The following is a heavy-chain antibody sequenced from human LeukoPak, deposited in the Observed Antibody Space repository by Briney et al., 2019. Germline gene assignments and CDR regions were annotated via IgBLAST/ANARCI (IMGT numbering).Heavy chain of an antibody. CDR3: APKRSGELLKG. CDR1: GFTFSSYA. V-gene: IGHV3-23*01. J-gene: IGHJ4*02. Sequence: GGSLRLSCAASGFTFSSYAMNWVRQAPGKGLEWVSAISGSGGSTYYADSVKGRFTISRDNSKNTLYLQMNSLRAEDTAVYYCAPKRSGELLKGWGQGTLVTVSS. CDR2: ISGSGGST. D-gene: IGHD1-26*01.